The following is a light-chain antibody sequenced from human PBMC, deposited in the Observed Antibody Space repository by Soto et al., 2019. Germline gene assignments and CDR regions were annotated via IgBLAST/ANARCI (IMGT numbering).Light chain of an antibody. CDR2: KAS. CDR1: QTISSW. Sequence: DIQMTQSPSTLSASVGDRVSITCRASQTISSWLAWYQQKPGKAPKRLVYKASSLESGVPSRFSGSASGTEFTLTISSMQPDDYATYYGHQYSVYPWTFGQGTNVDVK. J-gene: IGKJ1*01. V-gene: IGKV1-5*03. CDR3: HQYSVYPWT.